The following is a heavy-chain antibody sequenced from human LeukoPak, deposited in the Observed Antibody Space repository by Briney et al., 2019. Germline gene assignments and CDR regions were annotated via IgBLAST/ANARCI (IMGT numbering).Heavy chain of an antibody. V-gene: IGHV3-53*01. D-gene: IGHD6-13*01. CDR1: GFTVSSNY. Sequence: PGGSLRLSCAASGFTVSSNYMSWVRQAPGKGLEWVSVIYSGGSTYYADSVKGRFTISRDNSKNTLYLQMNSLRAEDTAVYYCASTYSSSWYGWGGYYYYYMDVWGKGTTVTISS. J-gene: IGHJ6*03. CDR2: IYSGGST. CDR3: ASTYSSSWYGWGGYYYYYMDV.